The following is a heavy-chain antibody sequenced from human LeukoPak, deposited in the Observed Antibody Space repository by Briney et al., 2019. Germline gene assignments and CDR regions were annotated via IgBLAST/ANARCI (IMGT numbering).Heavy chain of an antibody. CDR3: ARAHRGGSYYYYYYYMDV. CDR1: GYTFTSYG. J-gene: IGHJ6*03. Sequence: GASVKVSCKASGYTFTSYGISWVRQAPGQGLEWMGWISAYNGNTNYAQKLQGRVTMTTDTSTSTAYMELRSLRSDDTAVYYCARAHRGGSYYYYYYYMDVWGKGTTVTISS. V-gene: IGHV1-18*01. D-gene: IGHD1-26*01. CDR2: ISAYNGNT.